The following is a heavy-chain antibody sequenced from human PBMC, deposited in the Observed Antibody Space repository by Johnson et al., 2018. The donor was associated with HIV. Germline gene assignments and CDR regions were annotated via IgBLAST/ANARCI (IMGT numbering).Heavy chain of an antibody. CDR2: ISYDGSNK. Sequence: QVQVVESGGGLVQPGRSLRLSCAASGFTFSSYAMHWVRQAPGKGLAWVAVISYDGSNKYYADSVKGRFTISRDNSKNTLYLQMNSLRAEDTAVYYCAREGRRDAFDIWGQGTMVTVSS. CDR1: GFTFSSYA. J-gene: IGHJ3*02. CDR3: AREGRRDAFDI. V-gene: IGHV3-30-3*01.